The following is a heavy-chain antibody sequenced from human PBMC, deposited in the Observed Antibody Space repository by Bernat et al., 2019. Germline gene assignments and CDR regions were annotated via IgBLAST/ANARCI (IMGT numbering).Heavy chain of an antibody. CDR3: SRRGALEN. CDR1: GFTFSIYV. Sequence: EVQLLESGGGLVQPGGSLRLSCAASGFTFSIYVMSWVRQAPGKGLEWVSSITDSGGSTYYADSVKGRFTISRDNSKNTLYLQMNGLRAEDTAVYYCSRRGALENWGQGTMVTVSS. CDR2: ITDSGGST. J-gene: IGHJ3*02. V-gene: IGHV3-23*01.